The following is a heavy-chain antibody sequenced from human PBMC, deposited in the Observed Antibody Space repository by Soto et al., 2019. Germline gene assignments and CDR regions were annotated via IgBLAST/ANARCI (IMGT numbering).Heavy chain of an antibody. CDR3: AGTYGGNSGSGWAVDY. J-gene: IGHJ4*02. CDR1: GGTFSSYA. V-gene: IGHV1-69*01. CDR2: IIPIFGTA. D-gene: IGHD3-10*01. Sequence: QVQLVQSGAEVKKPGSSVKVSCKASGGTFSSYAISWVRQAPGQGLEWMGGIIPIFGTANYAQKFQGRVTITADESTSTGYMELSSLRSEDTAVYYCAGTYGGNSGSGWAVDYWGQGTLVIVSS.